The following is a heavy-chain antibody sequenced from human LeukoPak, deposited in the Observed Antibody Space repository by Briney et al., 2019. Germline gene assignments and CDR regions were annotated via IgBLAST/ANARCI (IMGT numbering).Heavy chain of an antibody. CDR2: INHSGST. V-gene: IGHV4-34*01. Sequence: KPSETLSLTCAVYGGSFSGYYWSWIRQPPGKGLEWIGEINHSGSTNYNPSLKSRFTISVDTSKNQFSLKLSSVTAADTAVYYCARGELRYFDWLLRGTYFDYWGQGTLVTVSS. CDR1: GGSFSGYY. CDR3: ARGELRYFDWLLRGTYFDY. J-gene: IGHJ4*02. D-gene: IGHD3-9*01.